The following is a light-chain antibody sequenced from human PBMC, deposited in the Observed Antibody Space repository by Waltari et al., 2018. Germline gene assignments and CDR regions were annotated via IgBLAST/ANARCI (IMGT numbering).Light chain of an antibody. V-gene: IGLV2-14*03. CDR1: SSDVGTYNF. CDR2: DVS. Sequence: QSALTQPASVSGSPGQSITISCTGTSSDVGTYNFVSWYQQHPGKAPKLMIYDVSNRPSGVSNRFSASKSGNTASLTSSGLQTEDEADYYCSSYTSSTTVVFGGGTKLTVL. CDR3: SSYTSSTTVV. J-gene: IGLJ2*01.